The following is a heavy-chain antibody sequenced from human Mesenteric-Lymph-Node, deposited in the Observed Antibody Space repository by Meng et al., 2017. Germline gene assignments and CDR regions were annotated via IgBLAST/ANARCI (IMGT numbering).Heavy chain of an antibody. CDR2: INPSGGST. CDR3: ARVRWAVTTSSDWFDP. J-gene: IGHJ5*02. Sequence: QVQLGQSGAEVKKPGASVKVSCKASGYTFTSYYMHWVRQAPGQGLEWMGIINPSGGSTSYAQKFQGRVTMTRDTSTSTVYMELSSLRSEDTAVYYCARVRWAVTTSSDWFDPWGQGTLVTVSS. V-gene: IGHV1-46*01. CDR1: GYTFTSYY. D-gene: IGHD4-17*01.